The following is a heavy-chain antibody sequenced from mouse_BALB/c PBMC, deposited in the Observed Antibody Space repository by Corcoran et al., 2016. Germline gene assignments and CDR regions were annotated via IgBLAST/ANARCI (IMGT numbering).Heavy chain of an antibody. CDR3: ASWDWYFDV. CDR2: IEPANGNT. J-gene: IGHJ1*01. V-gene: IGHV14-3*02. Sequence: EVQLQQSGAELVKPGASVKVSCTASGFNIKDTYMHLVKQRPEQGLEWIGRIEPANGNTKYDPKFQGKATITADTSSNTAYLQLSSLTSEDAAVYYCASWDWYFDVWGAATTVTVSS. CDR1: GFNIKDTY.